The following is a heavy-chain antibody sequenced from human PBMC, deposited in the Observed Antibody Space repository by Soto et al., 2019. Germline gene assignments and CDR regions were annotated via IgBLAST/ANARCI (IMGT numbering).Heavy chain of an antibody. CDR2: ISAYNGNT. Sequence: QVQLVQSGAEVKKPGASVKVSCKASGYTFTSYGISWVRQAPGQGLEWMGWISAYNGNTSYAQKFQGRVTMTTYTSTSTAYMKMRSRRSDDTAVYYCARGGKYCTSGVGSFYGMDDWGQGTTVTVSS. CDR3: ARGGKYCTSGVGSFYGMDD. V-gene: IGHV1-18*01. D-gene: IGHD2-8*01. J-gene: IGHJ6*02. CDR1: GYTFTSYG.